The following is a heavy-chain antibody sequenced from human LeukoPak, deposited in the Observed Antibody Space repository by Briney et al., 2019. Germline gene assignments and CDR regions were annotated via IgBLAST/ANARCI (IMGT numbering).Heavy chain of an antibody. CDR3: ARVELLHVYFDY. J-gene: IGHJ4*02. Sequence: ASVKVSCKASGGTFSSYAISWVRQAPGQGLEWMGGNIPIFGTANYAQKFQGRVTIPADESTSTAYMELSSLRSEDTAVYYCARVELLHVYFDYWGQGTLVTVSS. V-gene: IGHV1-69*13. CDR1: GGTFSSYA. D-gene: IGHD1-26*01. CDR2: NIPIFGTA.